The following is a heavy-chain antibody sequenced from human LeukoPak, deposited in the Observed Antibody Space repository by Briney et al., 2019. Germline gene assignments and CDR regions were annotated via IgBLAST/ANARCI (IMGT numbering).Heavy chain of an antibody. CDR1: GGTFSSYA. CDR3: VRDQGAY. J-gene: IGHJ4*02. CDR2: INSNSGGT. V-gene: IGHV1-2*02. Sequence: ATVKVSCKASGGTFSSYAISWVRQAPGQGLEWMGRINSNSGGTNYAQKFQGRFTMTRDTSISTAYMELSRLTSDDTAVYYCVRDQGAYWGQGTLVTVSS. D-gene: IGHD1-26*01.